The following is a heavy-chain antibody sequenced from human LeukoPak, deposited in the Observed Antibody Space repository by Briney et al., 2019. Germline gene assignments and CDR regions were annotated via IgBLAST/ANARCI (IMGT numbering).Heavy chain of an antibody. CDR1: GGSISSSNW. D-gene: IGHD5-18*01. CDR2: IYHSGST. CDR3: ARDPGVDSYALRLNWFDP. J-gene: IGHJ5*02. Sequence: PSETLSLTCAVSGGSISSSNWWSWVRQPPGKGLEWIGEIYHSGSTNYNPSLKSRVTISVDKSKNQFSLKLSSVTAADTAVYYCARDPGVDSYALRLNWFDPWGQGTLVTVSS. V-gene: IGHV4-4*02.